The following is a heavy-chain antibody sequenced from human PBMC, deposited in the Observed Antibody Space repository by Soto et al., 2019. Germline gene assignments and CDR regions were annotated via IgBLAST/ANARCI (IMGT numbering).Heavy chain of an antibody. D-gene: IGHD3-9*01. Sequence: FTSYEYNVIRQAPGKGLEWIGEINHSGSNNYSPSLKSRVTMSLDASKNQFSLKLTSVTPADTAVYYCARGGSNDWQVAFDIWGQGTMVT. CDR1: FTSYE. V-gene: IGHV4-34*01. CDR3: ARGGSNDWQVAFDI. J-gene: IGHJ3*02. CDR2: INHSGSN.